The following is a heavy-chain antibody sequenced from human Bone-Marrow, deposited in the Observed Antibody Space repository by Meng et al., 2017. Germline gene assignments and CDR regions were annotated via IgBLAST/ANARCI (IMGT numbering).Heavy chain of an antibody. V-gene: IGHV3-74*03. Sequence: GGSLRLSCAASGFTFSSHWMHWVRQGPGKGLVWVSRINYEGSRTMYADSVKGRFTISRDNAKTTLYLQLNSLRAEDTAVYYCAREYDFWSGYHGMDVWGQGTTVTVSS. CDR2: INYEGSRT. J-gene: IGHJ6*02. D-gene: IGHD3-3*01. CDR1: GFTFSSHW. CDR3: AREYDFWSGYHGMDV.